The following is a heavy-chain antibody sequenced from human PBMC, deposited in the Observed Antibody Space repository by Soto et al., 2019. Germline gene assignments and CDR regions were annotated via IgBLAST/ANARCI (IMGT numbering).Heavy chain of an antibody. Sequence: PGESLKISCKGSGYNFISHWINWVRQMPGKSLEWMGRIDPSDSYTKYSPSFQGHVTISTDKSISTAYLQWSSLKASDTAMYYCASPYCNSISWQGHNFYSMDVSRQGTTVTVAS. J-gene: IGHJ6*02. D-gene: IGHD2-2*01. CDR2: IDPSDSYT. V-gene: IGHV5-10-1*01. CDR1: GYNFISHW. CDR3: ASPYCNSISWQGHNFYSMDV.